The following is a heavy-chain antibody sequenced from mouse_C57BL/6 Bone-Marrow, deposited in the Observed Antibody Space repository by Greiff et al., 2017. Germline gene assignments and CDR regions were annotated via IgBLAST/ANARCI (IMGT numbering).Heavy chain of an antibody. Sequence: VQLQQSGAELVKPGASVKLSCKASGYTFTSYWMHWVKQRPGQGLEWIGMIHPNSGSTNYNEKFKSKATLTVDKSSITAYMQLSSLTSEDSAVYYCASPYYYGSSFTWFAYWGQGTLVTVSA. CDR1: GYTFTSYW. CDR2: IHPNSGST. V-gene: IGHV1-64*01. D-gene: IGHD1-1*01. CDR3: ASPYYYGSSFTWFAY. J-gene: IGHJ3*01.